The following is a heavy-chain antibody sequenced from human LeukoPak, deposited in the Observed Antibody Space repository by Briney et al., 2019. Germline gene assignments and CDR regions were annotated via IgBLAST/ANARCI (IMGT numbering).Heavy chain of an antibody. CDR2: ISYDGRNK. V-gene: IGHV3-30*01. Sequence: HPGGSLRLSCAVSRFPFSTYAMHWVRQAPGKGLEWVAVISYDGRNKFYADSVKGRFTISRDNSENTLFLQMNSLRAEDTAVYYCARDQSYYDILTGYLFDPWGQGTLVTVSS. J-gene: IGHJ5*02. CDR1: RFPFSTYA. CDR3: ARDQSYYDILTGYLFDP. D-gene: IGHD3-9*01.